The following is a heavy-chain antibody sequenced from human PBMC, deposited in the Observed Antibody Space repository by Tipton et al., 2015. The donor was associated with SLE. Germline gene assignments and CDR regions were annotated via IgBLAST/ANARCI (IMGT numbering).Heavy chain of an antibody. CDR2: ITSDGSTT. J-gene: IGHJ6*01. V-gene: IGHV3-74*01. Sequence: SLRLSCVASGFTFNNYWMNWVRQAPGKGLVWVSRITSDGSTTAYADFVRGRFTISRDNAKKTVYLQMNSLRAEDTALYYCARDLKQALPDDYGMDVWGQGTTVTVSS. D-gene: IGHD1-26*01. CDR3: ARDLKQALPDDYGMDV. CDR1: GFTFNNYW.